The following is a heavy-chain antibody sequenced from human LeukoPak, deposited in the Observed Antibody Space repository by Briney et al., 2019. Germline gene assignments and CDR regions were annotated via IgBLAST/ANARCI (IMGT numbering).Heavy chain of an antibody. CDR2: ISGSGGST. J-gene: IGHJ4*02. D-gene: IGHD2-15*01. Sequence: GGSLRLSCAASGFTFSSYAMSWVRQAPGKGLEWVSAISGSGGSTYYADSVKGRFTISRDNSKNTLYLQMNSLRAEDTAVYYCAKDRIRWRYCSGGSCSPTYFDYWGQGTLVTVSS. CDR1: GFTFSSYA. CDR3: AKDRIRWRYCSGGSCSPTYFDY. V-gene: IGHV3-23*01.